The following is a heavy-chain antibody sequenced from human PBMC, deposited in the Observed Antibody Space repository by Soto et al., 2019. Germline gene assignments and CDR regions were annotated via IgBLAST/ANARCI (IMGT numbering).Heavy chain of an antibody. CDR3: ARDAGDGYHFHYYYGMDV. Sequence: SVKVSCKASGGTFSSYAISWVRQAPGQGLEWMGGIIPIFGTANYAQKFQGRVTITADESTSTAYMELSSLRSEDTAVYYCARDAGDGYHFHYYYGMDVWGQGTTVTVSS. D-gene: IGHD5-12*01. CDR1: GGTFSSYA. J-gene: IGHJ6*02. V-gene: IGHV1-69*13. CDR2: IIPIFGTA.